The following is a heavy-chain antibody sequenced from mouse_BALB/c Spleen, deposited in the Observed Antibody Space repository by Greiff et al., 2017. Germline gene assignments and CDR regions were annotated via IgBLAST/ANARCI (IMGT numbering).Heavy chain of an antibody. CDR1: GFTFSSYA. J-gene: IGHJ4*01. V-gene: IGHV5-9-3*01. Sequence: EVQLVESGGGLVKPGGSLKLSCAASGFTFSSYAMSWVRQTPEKRLEWVATISSGGSYTYYPDSVKGRFTISRDNAKNTLYLQMSSLRSEDTAMYYCARQGADYDYAMDYWGQGTSVTVSS. CDR3: ARQGADYDYAMDY. CDR2: ISSGGSYT. D-gene: IGHD2-4*01.